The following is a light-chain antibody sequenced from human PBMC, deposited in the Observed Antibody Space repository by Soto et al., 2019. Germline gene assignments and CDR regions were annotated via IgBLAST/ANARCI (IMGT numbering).Light chain of an antibody. Sequence: EIVLTQSPGTLSLSPGERATLSCRASQSVSSSYLAWYQQKPGQAPRLLIYGASSRATGIPDRFSGSGSGTDFTLTISRLEPEDFAVYSCQQYGSSPWTFGQGTQFDIK. CDR1: QSVSSSY. CDR2: GAS. J-gene: IGKJ1*01. V-gene: IGKV3-20*01. CDR3: QQYGSSPWT.